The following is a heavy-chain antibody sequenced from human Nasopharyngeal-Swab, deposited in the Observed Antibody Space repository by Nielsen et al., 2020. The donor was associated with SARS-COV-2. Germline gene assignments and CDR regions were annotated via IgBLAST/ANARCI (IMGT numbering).Heavy chain of an antibody. V-gene: IGHV3-48*03. J-gene: IGHJ4*02. CDR3: ARLRRDGYNVRALYFDY. CDR2: ISSSGSTI. D-gene: IGHD5-24*01. Sequence: GGSLRLSCAASGFTFSSYEMNWARQAPGKGLEWVSYISSSGSTIYYADSVKGRFTISRDNAKNSLYLQMNSLRAEDTAVYYCARLRRDGYNVRALYFDYWGQGTLVTVSS. CDR1: GFTFSSYE.